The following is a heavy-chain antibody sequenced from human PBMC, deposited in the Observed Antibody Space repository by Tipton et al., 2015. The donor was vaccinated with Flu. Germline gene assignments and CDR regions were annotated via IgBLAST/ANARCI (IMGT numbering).Heavy chain of an antibody. D-gene: IGHD6-19*01. V-gene: IGHV4-4*07. Sequence: TLSLTCTVSGGSISSYYWSWIRQPAGKGLEWIGRIYTSGSTNYNPSLKSRVTMSVDTSKNQFSLKLSSVTAADTAVYYCARHIKDPRGRLGYYYYYYMDVWGKGTTVTVSS. J-gene: IGHJ6*03. CDR3: ARHIKDPRGRLGYYYYYYMDV. CDR1: GGSISSYY. CDR2: IYTSGST.